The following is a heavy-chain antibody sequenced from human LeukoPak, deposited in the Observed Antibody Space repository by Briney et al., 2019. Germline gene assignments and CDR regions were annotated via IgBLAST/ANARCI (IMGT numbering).Heavy chain of an antibody. Sequence: PSETLSLTCAVSGXSVGSSASGNSRWNWVRQPPGKTLEWIGEIYRSGGTHSNPSLRRRVTMSLDRSKNQLTLNVRSVTAADTAVYYCVRDLDDGNYALAYWGQGTLVTVSS. V-gene: IGHV4-4*02. CDR1: GXSVGSSASGNS. CDR2: IYRSGGT. J-gene: IGHJ4*02. D-gene: IGHD4-17*01. CDR3: VRDLDDGNYALAY.